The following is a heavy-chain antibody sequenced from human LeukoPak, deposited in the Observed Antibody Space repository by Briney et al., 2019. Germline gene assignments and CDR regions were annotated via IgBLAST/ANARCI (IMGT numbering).Heavy chain of an antibody. Sequence: GASVKVPCKASGGTFSSYAISWARQAPGQGLEWMGGIIPIFGTANYAQKFQGRVTITADESTSTAYMELSSLRSEDTAVYYCASTKSSWWFDPWGQGTLVTVSS. D-gene: IGHD6-13*01. CDR1: GGTFSSYA. CDR3: ASTKSSWWFDP. J-gene: IGHJ5*02. V-gene: IGHV1-69*13. CDR2: IIPIFGTA.